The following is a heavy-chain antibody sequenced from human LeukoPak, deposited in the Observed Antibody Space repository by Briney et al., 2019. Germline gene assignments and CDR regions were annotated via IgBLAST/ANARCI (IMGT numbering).Heavy chain of an antibody. CDR1: GYTFTGYY. J-gene: IGHJ4*02. CDR2: INPSGGST. D-gene: IGHD5-12*01. Sequence: ASVKVSCKASGYTFTGYYMHWVRQAPGQGLEWMGIINPSGGSTRYAQRFQGRVTMTRDTSTSTVHMELNSLRSEDTAVYYCARSGGFHYSDYEVDYWGQGTLVIVSS. V-gene: IGHV1-46*01. CDR3: ARSGGFHYSDYEVDY.